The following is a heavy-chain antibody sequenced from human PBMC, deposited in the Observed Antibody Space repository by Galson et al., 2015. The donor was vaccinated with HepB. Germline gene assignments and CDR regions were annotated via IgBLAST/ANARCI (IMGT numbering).Heavy chain of an antibody. CDR1: GYTFTSYG. D-gene: IGHD6-19*01. CDR3: ARDKLSSGWVDWFDP. Sequence: SVKVSCKASGYTFTSYGISWVRQAPGQGLEWMGWISAYNGNTNYAQKLQGRVTMTTDTSTSTAYMELRSLRSDDTAVYYCARDKLSSGWVDWFDPWGQGTLVTVSS. V-gene: IGHV1-18*01. CDR2: ISAYNGNT. J-gene: IGHJ5*02.